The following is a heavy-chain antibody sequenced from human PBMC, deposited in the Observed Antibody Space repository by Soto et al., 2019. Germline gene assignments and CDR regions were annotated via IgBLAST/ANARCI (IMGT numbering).Heavy chain of an antibody. CDR1: GFGFSDYW. D-gene: IGHD2-8*01. Sequence: EVQLVESGGGLVQPGGSLSLSCAASGFGFSDYWMHWVRQAPGKGLMWVSRLNGDGNNVNYADSVKGRFTISRDNAKNTLYLQMNSLRVDDTAVYYCVRESFDASDDLDFLGQGTLVTVSS. CDR2: LNGDGNNV. V-gene: IGHV3-74*01. CDR3: VRESFDASDDLDF. J-gene: IGHJ4*02.